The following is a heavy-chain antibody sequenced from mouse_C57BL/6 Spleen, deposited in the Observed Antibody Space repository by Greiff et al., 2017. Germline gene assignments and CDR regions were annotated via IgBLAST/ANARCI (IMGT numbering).Heavy chain of an antibody. Sequence: VQLQQPGAELVKPGASVKLSCKASGYTFTSYWMHWVKQRPGQGLEWIGMIHPNSGSTNYNEKFKSKATLTVDKSSSTAYMQLSSLTSEDSAVYYCARAATVVGDDYWGQGTTLTVSS. CDR1: GYTFTSYW. CDR3: ARAATVVGDDY. CDR2: IHPNSGST. V-gene: IGHV1-64*01. J-gene: IGHJ2*01. D-gene: IGHD1-1*01.